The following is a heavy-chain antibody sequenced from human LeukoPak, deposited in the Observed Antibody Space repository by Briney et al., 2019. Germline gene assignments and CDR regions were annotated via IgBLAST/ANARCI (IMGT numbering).Heavy chain of an antibody. Sequence: ASVKVSCKASGYTFTSYDINWVRQATGQGLEWVGWMNHNSGNTGYAQKFQGRVTMTRNTSISTAYMELSSLRSEDTAVYYCARAGRGDCSSTSCYYYYGMDVWGQGTTVTVSS. CDR2: MNHNSGNT. CDR3: ARAGRGDCSSTSCYYYYGMDV. V-gene: IGHV1-8*01. CDR1: GYTFTSYD. D-gene: IGHD2-2*01. J-gene: IGHJ6*02.